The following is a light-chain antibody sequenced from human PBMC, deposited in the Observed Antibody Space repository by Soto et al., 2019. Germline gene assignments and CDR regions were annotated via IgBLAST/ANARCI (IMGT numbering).Light chain of an antibody. CDR1: SSDIGGYNY. V-gene: IGLV2-14*01. CDR3: SSYTSSSTLV. CDR2: EVT. Sequence: QSASVSGSPGQSITISCTGTSSDIGGYNYVSWYQHHPGRAPKLMIYEVTRRPSGVSDRFAGSKSGYTVSLTISGLQAEDEAHYYCSSYTSSSTLVFGGGTKVTVL. J-gene: IGLJ3*02.